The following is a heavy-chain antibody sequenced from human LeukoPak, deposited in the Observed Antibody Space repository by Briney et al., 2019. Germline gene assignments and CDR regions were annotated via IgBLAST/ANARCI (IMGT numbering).Heavy chain of an antibody. CDR3: ARGGLFSFGYFDN. D-gene: IGHD3-16*01. CDR2: INSDGSTT. CDR1: GFTSSTYW. V-gene: IGHV3-74*01. J-gene: IGHJ4*02. Sequence: GGSLRLSCAASGFTSSTYWIHWVRQAPGKELVRLSRINSDGSTTNYADSVKGRFTISRDNAKNTVYLEMSSLRADDTAVYYCARGGLFSFGYFDNWGQGTLVTVSS.